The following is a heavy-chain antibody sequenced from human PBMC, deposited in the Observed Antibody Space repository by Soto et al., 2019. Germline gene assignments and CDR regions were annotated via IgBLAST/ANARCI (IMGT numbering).Heavy chain of an antibody. CDR1: GFSFSTYW. V-gene: IGHV3-7*01. J-gene: IGHJ4*02. D-gene: IGHD3-16*01. CDR3: THTCV. CDR2: VNEDGTEK. Sequence: EVQMVESGGGLVQPGGSLRLSCAASGFSFSTYWMYWVRQAPGKGLEWVANVNEDGTEKNYVDSVKGRFTISRDNAKNSLYMQMNSLRAADTAVYYCTHTCVGGQGTLVTVSS.